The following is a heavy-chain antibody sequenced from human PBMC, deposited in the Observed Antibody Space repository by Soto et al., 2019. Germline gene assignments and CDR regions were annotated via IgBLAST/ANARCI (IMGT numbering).Heavy chain of an antibody. J-gene: IGHJ4*02. CDR1: GFTFSSYS. V-gene: IGHV3-21*01. CDR3: ARDFRRYPGY. D-gene: IGHD2-2*02. CDR2: ISSISSNI. Sequence: GGSLSLSCAASGFTFSSYSMNWVRQAPGKGLEWVSSISSISSNIYYADSVKGRFTISRDNAKNSLYLQMNSLRAEDTAVYYCARDFRRYPGYWGQGTLVTVSS.